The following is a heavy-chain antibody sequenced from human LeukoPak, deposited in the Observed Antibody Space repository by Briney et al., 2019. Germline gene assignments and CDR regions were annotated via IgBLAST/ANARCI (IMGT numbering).Heavy chain of an antibody. CDR1: GGSISSDY. J-gene: IGHJ5*02. Sequence: SETLSLTCTVSGGSISSDYWSWIRQPPGKGLEWIGYIYYSGSTNYNPSLKSRVTISVDTSKNQFSLKLSSVTAADTAVYYCGRDAGYSYGFQGWFDPWGQGTLVTVSS. CDR3: GRDAGYSYGFQGWFDP. V-gene: IGHV4-59*01. CDR2: IYYSGST. D-gene: IGHD5-18*01.